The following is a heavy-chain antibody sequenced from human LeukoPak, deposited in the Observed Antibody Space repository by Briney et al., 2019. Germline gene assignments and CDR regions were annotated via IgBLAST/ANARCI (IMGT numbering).Heavy chain of an antibody. CDR3: ARGAVKIPDYYDSSGHPAGRDFDY. J-gene: IGHJ4*02. CDR1: GGSISSSSYY. D-gene: IGHD3-22*01. V-gene: IGHV4-39*07. Sequence: PSETLSLTCTVSGGSISSSSYYWSWIRQPPGKGLEWIGEINHSGSTNYNPSLKSRVTISVDTSKNQFSLKLSSVTAADTAVYYCARGAVKIPDYYDSSGHPAGRDFDYWGQGTLVTVSS. CDR2: INHSGST.